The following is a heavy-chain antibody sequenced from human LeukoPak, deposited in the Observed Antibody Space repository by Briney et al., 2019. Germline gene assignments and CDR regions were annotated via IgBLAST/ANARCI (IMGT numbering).Heavy chain of an antibody. D-gene: IGHD2-2*01. CDR1: GFFFSDYW. J-gene: IGHJ6*03. CDR2: INKDGSDK. Sequence: PGGSLRLSCAASGFFFSDYWMTWVRQTPGKGLEWVANINKDGSDKKYVDSVKGRFTISRDNAKNSLYLQMNSLRAEDTALYYCAREFKYCSSTSCLNRNYYYYYMDVWGKGTTVTVSS. CDR3: AREFKYCSSTSCLNRNYYYYYMDV. V-gene: IGHV3-7*03.